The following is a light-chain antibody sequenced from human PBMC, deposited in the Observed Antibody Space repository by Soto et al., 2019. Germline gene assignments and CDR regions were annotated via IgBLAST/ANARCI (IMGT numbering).Light chain of an antibody. V-gene: IGKV1-5*01. CDR2: GAS. CDR3: QQYESYSYT. CDR1: QSLSNW. Sequence: DIPMTQSPSTLSASVGDRVTITCRASQSLSNWLAWYQQKPGKAPKLLISGASSLESGVPSRFSGSGSGTEFTLTISSLQPDDFATYYCQQYESYSYTFGQGTKLEIK. J-gene: IGKJ2*01.